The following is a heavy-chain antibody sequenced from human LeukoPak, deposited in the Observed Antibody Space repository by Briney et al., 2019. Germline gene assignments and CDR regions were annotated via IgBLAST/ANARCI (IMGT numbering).Heavy chain of an antibody. CDR3: AKDIVAAGLFFDS. CDR1: GFTFSDYY. Sequence: PGGSLRLSCAASGFTFSDYYMTWFRQAPGKGLEWVSYVTSAGGTIFYTDSVKGRFIVSRDNAKNSLCLQMNSLRAEDTAVSYCAKDIVAAGLFFDSWGQGTLVTVSS. CDR2: VTSAGGTI. J-gene: IGHJ4*02. D-gene: IGHD6-13*01. V-gene: IGHV3-11*01.